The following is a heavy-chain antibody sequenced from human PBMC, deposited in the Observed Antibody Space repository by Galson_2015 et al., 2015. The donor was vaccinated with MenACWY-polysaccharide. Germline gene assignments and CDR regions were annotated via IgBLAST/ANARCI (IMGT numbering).Heavy chain of an antibody. J-gene: IGHJ4*02. CDR3: AKGAADSAC. CDR2: MSYDGSKK. CDR1: GFSFRSYG. D-gene: IGHD2-15*01. V-gene: IGHV3-30*18. Sequence: SLRLSCAASGFSFRSYGMHWVRQAPGKGLEWVAVMSYDGSKKYYIDSVKGRFTISKDNSKNTLYLQMDSLRIEDTAVYYCAKGAADSACWGKGTQVTVSS.